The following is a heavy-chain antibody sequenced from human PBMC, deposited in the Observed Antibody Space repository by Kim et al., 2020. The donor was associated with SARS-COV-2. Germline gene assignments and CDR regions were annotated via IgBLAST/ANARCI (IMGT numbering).Heavy chain of an antibody. CDR3: ARGYSSGPPRY. Sequence: SETLSLTCAVYGGSFSGYYWSWIRQPPGKGLEWIGEINHSGSTNYNPSLKSRVTISVDTSKNQFSLKLSSVTAADTAVYYCARGYSSGPPRYWGQGTLVTVSS. D-gene: IGHD6-19*01. V-gene: IGHV4-34*01. CDR2: INHSGST. J-gene: IGHJ4*02. CDR1: GGSFSGYY.